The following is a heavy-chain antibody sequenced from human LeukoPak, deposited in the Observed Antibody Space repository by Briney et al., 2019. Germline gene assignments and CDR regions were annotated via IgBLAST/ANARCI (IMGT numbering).Heavy chain of an antibody. J-gene: IGHJ3*02. CDR3: ARDNSSSWYGGAFDI. V-gene: IGHV4-34*01. CDR1: GGSFSGYY. D-gene: IGHD6-13*01. Sequence: SETLSLTCAVYGGSFSGYYWSWIRQPPGKGLEWIGEINHSGSTNYNPSLKSRVTISVDTSKNQFSLKLSSVTAADTAVYYCARDNSSSWYGGAFDIWGQGTMVTVSS. CDR2: INHSGST.